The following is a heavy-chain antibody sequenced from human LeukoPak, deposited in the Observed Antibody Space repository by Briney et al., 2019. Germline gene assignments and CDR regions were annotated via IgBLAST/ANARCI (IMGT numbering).Heavy chain of an antibody. CDR2: IIPIFGTA. CDR1: GGTFSSYA. CDR3: ARDADSSGYYSPAFFDY. Sequence: ASVKVSCKASGGTFSSYAISWVRQAPGRGLEWMGGIIPIFGTANYAQKFQGRVTITTDESTSTAYMELSRLRSEDTAVYYCARDADSSGYYSPAFFDYWGQGTLVTVSS. J-gene: IGHJ4*02. V-gene: IGHV1-69*05. D-gene: IGHD3-22*01.